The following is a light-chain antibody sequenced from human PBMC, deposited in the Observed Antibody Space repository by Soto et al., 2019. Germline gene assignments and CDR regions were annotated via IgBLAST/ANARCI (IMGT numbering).Light chain of an antibody. V-gene: IGLV1-40*01. CDR2: G. Sequence: QSVLTQPPSVSGAQGQRVTISCTGSSSNIGAGYPVHWYQQLPGTAPKLLVAGNRPSGVPDRFSVSKSGASASLAITGLQAEDEDDYYCQSYDSSLSRRWVFGGGTKLTVL. CDR1: SSNIGAGYP. J-gene: IGLJ3*02. CDR3: QSYDSSLSRRWV.